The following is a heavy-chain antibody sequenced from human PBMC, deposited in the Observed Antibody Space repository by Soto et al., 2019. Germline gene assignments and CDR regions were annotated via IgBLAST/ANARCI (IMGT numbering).Heavy chain of an antibody. CDR3: AKDLGSKYVGATQGYFQH. Sequence: PGGSRRLSCAASGFTFSSYAMSWVRQAPGKGLEWVSAISGSGGSTYYADSVQGPFTISRDNSKNTLYLQMNSLRAADTAVYYCAKDLGSKYVGATQGYFQHWGQGTLVTVSS. D-gene: IGHD1-26*01. CDR1: GFTFSSYA. V-gene: IGHV3-23*01. J-gene: IGHJ1*01. CDR2: ISGSGGST.